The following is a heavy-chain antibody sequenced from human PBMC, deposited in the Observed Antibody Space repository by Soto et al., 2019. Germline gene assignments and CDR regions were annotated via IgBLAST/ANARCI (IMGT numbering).Heavy chain of an antibody. J-gene: IGHJ4*02. CDR1: GGSISSGGYY. CDR3: AREDPNTVTTSY. V-gene: IGHV4-31*03. D-gene: IGHD4-17*01. CDR2: IYYSGST. Sequence: QVQLQESGPGLVKPSQTLSLTCTVSGGSISSGGYYWSWIRQHPGKGLEWIGYIYYSGSTYYNPSLKCRVTISVYTSKNQFSLKLSSVTAADTAVYYCAREDPNTVTTSYWGQGTLVTVSS.